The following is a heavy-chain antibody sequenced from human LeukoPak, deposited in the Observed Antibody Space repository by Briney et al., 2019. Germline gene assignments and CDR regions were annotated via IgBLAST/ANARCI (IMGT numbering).Heavy chain of an antibody. J-gene: IGHJ4*02. D-gene: IGHD2-2*01. CDR3: AREEIVAAAPFDS. CDR2: ISYDGSNK. V-gene: IGHV3-30-3*01. Sequence: PGGSLRLSCAASGFTFSSYAMHWVRQAPGKGLEWVAVISYDGSNKYYADSVKGRFTISRDNSKNTLYLQMNSLRAEDTAVYYCAREEIVAAAPFDSWGQGTLVTVSS. CDR1: GFTFSSYA.